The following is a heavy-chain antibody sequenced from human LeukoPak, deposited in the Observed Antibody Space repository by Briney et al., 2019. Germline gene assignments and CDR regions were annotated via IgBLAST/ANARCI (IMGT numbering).Heavy chain of an antibody. V-gene: IGHV3-7*01. J-gene: IGHJ4*02. D-gene: IGHD1/OR15-1a*01. CDR3: LVTTRSRGFDY. CDR1: GFTLSSNW. CDR2: IRQDGNVQ. Sequence: TGGSLRLSFAASGFTLSSNWVSWVPQAPGWGLEWVANIRQDGNVQNYVDSVKCRFTIPRDNPNNSGYLQMSSLRPEDTAVYYCLVTTRSRGFDYWGQGTLVTVSS.